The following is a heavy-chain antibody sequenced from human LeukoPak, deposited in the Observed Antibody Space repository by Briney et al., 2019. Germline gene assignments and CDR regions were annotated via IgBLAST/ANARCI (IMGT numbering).Heavy chain of an antibody. CDR1: GYTFTDYA. D-gene: IGHD2-2*01. CDR2: INAGNGDT. J-gene: IGHJ4*02. V-gene: IGHV1-3*01. Sequence: ASVKVSCKAFGYTFTDYAIHWVRQAPGQRLEWMGWINAGNGDTKYSQKFQGRVTITKDTSASIVYMELSSLISEDTALYSCARGSTSDWPFDYWGQGTRVTVSS. CDR3: ARGSTSDWPFDY.